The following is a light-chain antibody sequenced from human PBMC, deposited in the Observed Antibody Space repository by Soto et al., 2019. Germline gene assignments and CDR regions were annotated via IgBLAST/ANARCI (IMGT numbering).Light chain of an antibody. CDR2: GAS. Sequence: EIVLTQSPGPLSLSPGERATLYCRASTSVSSSYLAWYQQKPGQAPRLLIYGASSRATGIPDRFNGSGSVTDFTLTISRLEPEDFAVYYCQQYGSSPSFGGGTEVEIK. CDR3: QQYGSSPS. J-gene: IGKJ4*01. CDR1: TSVSSSY. V-gene: IGKV3-20*01.